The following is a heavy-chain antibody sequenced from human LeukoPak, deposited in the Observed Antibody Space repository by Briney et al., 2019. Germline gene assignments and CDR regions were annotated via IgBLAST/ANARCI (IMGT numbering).Heavy chain of an antibody. D-gene: IGHD3-22*01. Sequence: ASVKVSCKASGYTFTSYGISWVRQAPGQGLEWMGWISAYNGNTNYAQKLQGRVTMTTDTSTSTAYMELRSLRSDDTAVYYCARIYYYDSSGYPDYWDQGTLVTVSS. CDR3: ARIYYYDSSGYPDY. V-gene: IGHV1-18*01. CDR1: GYTFTSYG. CDR2: ISAYNGNT. J-gene: IGHJ4*02.